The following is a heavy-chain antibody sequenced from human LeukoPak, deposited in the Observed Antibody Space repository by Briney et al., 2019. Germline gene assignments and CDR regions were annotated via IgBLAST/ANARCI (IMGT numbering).Heavy chain of an antibody. D-gene: IGHD3-3*01. Sequence: SVKVSRKASGGTFSSYAISWVRQAPGQGLEWMGGIIPIFGTANYAQKFQGRVTITADESTSTAYMELSSLRSEDTAVYYCATVAWAAFWIGYSRPYYYYYMDVWGKGTTVTVSS. J-gene: IGHJ6*03. CDR1: GGTFSSYA. CDR3: ATVAWAAFWIGYSRPYYYYYMDV. CDR2: IIPIFGTA. V-gene: IGHV1-69*13.